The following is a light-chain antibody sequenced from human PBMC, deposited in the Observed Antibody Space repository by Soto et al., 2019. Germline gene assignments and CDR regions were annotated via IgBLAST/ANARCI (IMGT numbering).Light chain of an antibody. J-gene: IGLJ3*02. CDR1: SSNIGKNY. CDR2: ESD. Sequence: QSVLTQSPSVSAAPGQKVTISCSGSSSNIGKNYVSWYQQLPGTAPKRLIYESDRRPSGIPDRSSGSKSGTSATLGITELQTGDEADYYCGTWDSSLNAGVFGGGTKLTVL. V-gene: IGLV1-51*02. CDR3: GTWDSSLNAGV.